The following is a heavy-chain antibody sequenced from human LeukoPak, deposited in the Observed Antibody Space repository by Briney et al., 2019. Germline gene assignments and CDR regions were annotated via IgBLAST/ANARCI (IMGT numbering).Heavy chain of an antibody. D-gene: IGHD3-3*01. CDR3: ASNSRITIFGVVVFYYYYYMDV. CDR1: GGSISSSSYY. Sequence: SETLSLTCTVSGGSISSSSYYWGWIRQPPGKGLEWIGSIYYSGSTYYNPSLKSRVTISVDTSKNQFSLKLSSVTAADAAVYYCASNSRITIFGVVVFYYYYYMDVWGKGTTVTVSS. J-gene: IGHJ6*03. V-gene: IGHV4-39*07. CDR2: IYYSGST.